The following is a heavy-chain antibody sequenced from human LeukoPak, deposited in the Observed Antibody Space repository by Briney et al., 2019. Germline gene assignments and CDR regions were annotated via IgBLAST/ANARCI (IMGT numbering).Heavy chain of an antibody. Sequence: PSETLSLTCTVSGGSISSSSYSWSWIRQPAGKGLEWIGRIYTSGSTNYNPSLKSRVTMSVDTSKNQFSLKLSSVTAADTAVYYCARAAGTDGDYYFDYWGQGTLVTVSS. D-gene: IGHD6-13*01. J-gene: IGHJ4*02. CDR1: GGSISSSSYS. V-gene: IGHV4-61*02. CDR3: ARAAGTDGDYYFDY. CDR2: IYTSGST.